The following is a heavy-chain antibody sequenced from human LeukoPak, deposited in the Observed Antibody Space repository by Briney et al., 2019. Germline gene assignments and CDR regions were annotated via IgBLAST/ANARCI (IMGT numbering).Heavy chain of an antibody. CDR1: GFTFNSYV. CDR2: IPYDGSNK. Sequence: AGGSLRLSCAASGFTFNSYVMHWVRQAPGKGLEWVAFIPYDGSNKYYADSVKGRFTISRDNSKNTLYLQMDSLRAEDTAVYYCAKDRRLGRPGLSPGYYFDYWGQGTLVTVSS. J-gene: IGHJ4*02. D-gene: IGHD6-6*01. CDR3: AKDRRLGRPGLSPGYYFDY. V-gene: IGHV3-30*02.